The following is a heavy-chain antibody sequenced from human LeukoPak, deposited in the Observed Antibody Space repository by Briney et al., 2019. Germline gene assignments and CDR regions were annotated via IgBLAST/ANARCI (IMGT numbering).Heavy chain of an antibody. V-gene: IGHV3-23*01. D-gene: IGHD2-2*01. CDR3: ARGPTAYCGSTTCSPYFDY. CDR1: GFTFSSFA. Sequence: PGGSLRLSCAASGFTFSSFAMTWVRQAPGKGLEWVSTLSGSGDETFNADSVKGRFTISRDNSRNTLYLQLNSLRAEDTAVYYCARGPTAYCGSTTCSPYFDYWGQGTLVTVSS. J-gene: IGHJ4*02. CDR2: LSGSGDET.